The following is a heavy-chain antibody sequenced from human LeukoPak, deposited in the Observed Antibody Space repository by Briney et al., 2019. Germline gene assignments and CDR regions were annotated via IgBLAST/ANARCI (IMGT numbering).Heavy chain of an antibody. CDR1: GYTFTGYY. CDR3: ARDFLHVYHYDSSGYVRGAFDI. J-gene: IGHJ3*02. D-gene: IGHD3-22*01. V-gene: IGHV1-2*02. Sequence: GASVKVSCKASGYTFTGYYMHWVRQAPGQGLEWMGWINPKSGGTNYAQKFQGRVTMTRDTSISTAYMELSRLRSDDTAVYYCARDFLHVYHYDSSGYVRGAFDIWGQGTKVTVSS. CDR2: INPKSGGT.